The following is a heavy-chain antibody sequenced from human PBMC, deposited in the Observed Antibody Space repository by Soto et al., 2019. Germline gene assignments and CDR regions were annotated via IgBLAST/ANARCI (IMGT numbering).Heavy chain of an antibody. D-gene: IGHD2-21*01. J-gene: IGHJ4*02. CDR3: TAGGVIASH. V-gene: IGHV3-15*01. CDR2: SKSETDGGTT. CDR1: GFTFTNVW. Sequence: EVQLVESGGGLVKPGGSLRVSCAASGFTFTNVWMSWVRQAPGKGLEWLGVSKSETDGGTTEYAAPVKGRFTISRDDSKNTRFLQMHSLKSDDTAVYYCTAGGVIASHWGQGTLVTVSS.